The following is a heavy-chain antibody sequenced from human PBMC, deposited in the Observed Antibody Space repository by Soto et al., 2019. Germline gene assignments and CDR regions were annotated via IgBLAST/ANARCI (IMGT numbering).Heavy chain of an antibody. Sequence: ASVKVSCKASGYTFTSYGISWVRQAPGQGLEWMGWISAYNGNTNYAQKLQCRVTMTTDTSTSTAYMELRSLRSDDTAVYYCARDRRPYYDFWSGSPAYGMDVWGQGTTVTVSS. CDR3: ARDRRPYYDFWSGSPAYGMDV. V-gene: IGHV1-18*01. D-gene: IGHD3-3*01. J-gene: IGHJ6*02. CDR2: ISAYNGNT. CDR1: GYTFTSYG.